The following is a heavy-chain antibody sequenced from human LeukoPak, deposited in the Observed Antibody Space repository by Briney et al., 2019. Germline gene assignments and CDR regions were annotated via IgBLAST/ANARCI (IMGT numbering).Heavy chain of an antibody. Sequence: PSETLSLTCTVSGGSISSSGYYWGWIRQPPGKGLEWIGSIYYSGSTYYNPSLKSRVTISVDTSKNQFSLKLSSVTAADTAVYYCARDGDFGGFLGYYFDYWGQGTLVTVSS. CDR2: IYYSGST. V-gene: IGHV4-39*07. J-gene: IGHJ4*02. D-gene: IGHD3-3*01. CDR1: GGSISSSGYY. CDR3: ARDGDFGGFLGYYFDY.